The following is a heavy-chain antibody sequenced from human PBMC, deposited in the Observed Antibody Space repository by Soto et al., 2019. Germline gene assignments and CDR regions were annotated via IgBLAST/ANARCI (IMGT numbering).Heavy chain of an antibody. CDR2: IYTSGST. J-gene: IGHJ6*02. CDR3: ARDHIAAAEYYGMDV. D-gene: IGHD6-13*01. Sequence: SETLSLTCTVSGGAISSYYWSWIRQPAGKGLEWIGRIYTSGSTNYNPSLKSRVTMSVDTSKNQFSLKLSSVTAADTAVYYCARDHIAAAEYYGMDVWGQGTTVTVSS. V-gene: IGHV4-4*07. CDR1: GGAISSYY.